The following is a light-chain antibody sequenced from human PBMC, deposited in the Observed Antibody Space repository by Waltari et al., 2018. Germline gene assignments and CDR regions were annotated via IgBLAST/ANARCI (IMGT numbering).Light chain of an antibody. Sequence: QSDLTQPRPVSGSPGPSVTIPCTGTSYNYVSWYQQLPGKAPQLMIFEVTRRPSGVPDRFSGSKSGNTASLTISGLQAEDEADYYCCSYGGRYVFGTATKVTVL. CDR1: SYNY. J-gene: IGLJ1*01. CDR3: CSYGGRYV. V-gene: IGLV2-11*01. CDR2: EVT.